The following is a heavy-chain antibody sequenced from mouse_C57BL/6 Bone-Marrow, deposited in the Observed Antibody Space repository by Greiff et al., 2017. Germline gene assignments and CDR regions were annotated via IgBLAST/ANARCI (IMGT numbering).Heavy chain of an antibody. D-gene: IGHD2-10*02. CDR2: IDPETGGT. Sequence: VKLVESGAELVRPGASVTLSCKASGYTFTDYEMHWVKQTPVHGLEWIGAIDPETGGTAYNQKFKGKAILTADKSSSTAYMELRSLTSEDSAVYYCTRQSTVRGYWGQGTTLTVSS. CDR1: GYTFTDYE. V-gene: IGHV1-15*01. CDR3: TRQSTVRGY. J-gene: IGHJ2*01.